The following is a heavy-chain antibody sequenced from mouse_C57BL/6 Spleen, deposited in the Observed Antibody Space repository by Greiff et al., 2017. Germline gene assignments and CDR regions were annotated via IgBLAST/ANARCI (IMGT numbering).Heavy chain of an antibody. V-gene: IGHV1-42*01. CDR3: ARRLVYAMDY. D-gene: IGHD3-2*02. J-gene: IGHJ4*01. CDR1: GYSFTGYY. Sequence: VQLKQSGPELVKPGASVKISCKASGYSFTGYYMNWVKQSPEKSLEWIGEINPSTGGTTYNQKFKAKATLTVDKSSSTAYMQLKSLTSEDSAVYYGARRLVYAMDYWGQGTSVTVSS. CDR2: INPSTGGT.